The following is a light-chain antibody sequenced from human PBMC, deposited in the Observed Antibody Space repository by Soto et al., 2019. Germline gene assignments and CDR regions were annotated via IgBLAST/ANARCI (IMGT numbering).Light chain of an antibody. Sequence: QSVLTQPASVSGCPGQSITISCTGTSSDVGGYNYVAWYQQHPGKVPRLMIYEVSNRPSGVSNRFSGSKSGSTASLTISGLQADDEADYYCISYTSSGTTYVFGTGTQVTLL. V-gene: IGLV2-14*01. J-gene: IGLJ1*01. CDR3: ISYTSSGTTYV. CDR1: SSDVGGYNY. CDR2: EVS.